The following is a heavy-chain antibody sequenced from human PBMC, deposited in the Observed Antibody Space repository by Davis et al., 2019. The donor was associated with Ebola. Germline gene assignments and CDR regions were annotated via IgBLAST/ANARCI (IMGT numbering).Heavy chain of an antibody. CDR1: GFTFSNAW. V-gene: IGHV3-15*01. CDR2: IKSKTDGGTT. J-gene: IGHJ4*02. Sequence: PGGSLRLSCAASGFTFSNAWMSWVRQVPGKGLEWVGRIKSKTDGGTTDYAAPVKGRFTISRDDSKDTLYLQMNSLKVEDTGLYYCSTYGSARKFDYWGQGTLVTVSS. D-gene: IGHD3-10*01. CDR3: STYGSARKFDY.